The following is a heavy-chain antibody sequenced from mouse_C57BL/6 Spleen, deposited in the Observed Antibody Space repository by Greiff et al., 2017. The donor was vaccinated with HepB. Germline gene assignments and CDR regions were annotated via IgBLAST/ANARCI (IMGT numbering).Heavy chain of an antibody. CDR3: ASLIYYDYDPSWDYAMDY. D-gene: IGHD2-4*01. CDR1: GFSLTSYG. Sequence: QVQLQQSGPGLVQPSQSLSITCTVSGFSLTSYGVHWVRQSPGKGLEWLGVIWSGGSTDYNAAFISRLSISKDNSKSQVFFKMNSLQADDTAIYYCASLIYYDYDPSWDYAMDYWGQGTSVTVSS. CDR2: IWSGGST. V-gene: IGHV2-2*01. J-gene: IGHJ4*01.